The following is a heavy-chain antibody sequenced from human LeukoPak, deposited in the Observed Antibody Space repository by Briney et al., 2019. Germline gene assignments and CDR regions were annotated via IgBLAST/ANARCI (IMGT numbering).Heavy chain of an antibody. V-gene: IGHV4-59*01. J-gene: IGHJ4*02. D-gene: IGHD4-23*01. CDR3: ARTSQYYGGNQLFDY. CDR2: IYYSGST. Sequence: PSETLSLTCTVSGGSISSYYWSWIRQPPGKGLEWIGYIYYSGSTNYNPSLKSRVTISVDTSKNQFSLKLSSVTAADTAVYYCARTSQYYGGNQLFDYWGQGTLVTVSS. CDR1: GGSISSYY.